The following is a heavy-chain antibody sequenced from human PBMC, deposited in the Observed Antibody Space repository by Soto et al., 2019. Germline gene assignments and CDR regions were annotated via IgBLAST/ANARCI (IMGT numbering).Heavy chain of an antibody. CDR2: INQDGSEK. D-gene: IGHD6-19*01. CDR3: ARDGVAAGLYLDN. Sequence: GGSLRLSCAASGFVFRSYWMSWVRQAPGKGLEWVANINQDGSEKYYVDSVRGRFIISRDNAENSLYLQMNSLRAEDTALYYCARDGVAAGLYLDNWGQEPWSPSPQ. J-gene: IGHJ4*01. CDR1: GFVFRSYW. V-gene: IGHV3-7*01.